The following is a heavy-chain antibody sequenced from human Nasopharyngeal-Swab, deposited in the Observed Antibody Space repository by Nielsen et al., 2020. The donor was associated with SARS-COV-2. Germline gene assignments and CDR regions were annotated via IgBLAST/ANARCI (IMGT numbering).Heavy chain of an antibody. CDR3: AKDGGDYDYSAG. D-gene: IGHD5-12*01. J-gene: IGHJ4*02. V-gene: IGHV3-23*01. CDR1: GFTFSSYA. CDR2: ISGSGGST. Sequence: GESLKISCAASGFTFSSYAMSLVRQAPGKGLEWVSAISGSGGSTYYADSVKGRFTISRDNSKNTLYLQMNSLRAEDTAVYYCAKDGGDYDYSAGWGQGTLVTVSS.